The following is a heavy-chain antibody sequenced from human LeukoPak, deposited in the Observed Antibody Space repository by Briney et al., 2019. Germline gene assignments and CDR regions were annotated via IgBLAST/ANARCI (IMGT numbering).Heavy chain of an antibody. CDR2: ISSGSSHI. Sequence: NPGGSLRLSCAASGFTFNDCSMNWVRQAPGKGLEWVSSISSGSSHIYYADSVKGRFTISRDNAKNSLYLQMNSLRAEDTAVYYCARKVYSSSWQTSAGLDYWGQGTLVTVSS. CDR3: ARKVYSSSWQTSAGLDY. D-gene: IGHD6-13*01. J-gene: IGHJ4*02. CDR1: GFTFNDCS. V-gene: IGHV3-21*01.